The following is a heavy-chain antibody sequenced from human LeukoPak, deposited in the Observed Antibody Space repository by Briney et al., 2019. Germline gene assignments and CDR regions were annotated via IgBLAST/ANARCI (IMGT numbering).Heavy chain of an antibody. D-gene: IGHD6-19*01. J-gene: IGHJ4*02. CDR3: ARDSGLVQGFDY. CDR1: GFTFSSYA. CDR2: ISYDGSNK. Sequence: GRSLRLSCAASGFTFSSYAMHWVRQAPGKGLEWVAVISYDGSNKYYADSVKGRFTIFRDNSKNTLYLQMNSLRAEDTAVYYCARDSGLVQGFDYWGQGTLVTVSS. V-gene: IGHV3-30*01.